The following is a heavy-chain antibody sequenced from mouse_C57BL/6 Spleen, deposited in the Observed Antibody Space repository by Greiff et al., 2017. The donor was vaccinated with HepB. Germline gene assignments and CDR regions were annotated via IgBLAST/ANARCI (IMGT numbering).Heavy chain of an antibody. Sequence: QVQLQQPGAELVRPGSSVKLSCKASGYTFTSYWMHWVKQRPIQGLEWIGNIDPSDSETHYNQKFKDKATLTVDKSSSTAYMQLSSLTSEDSAVYYCARYGDYYGYFDYWGQGTTLTVSS. CDR2: IDPSDSET. V-gene: IGHV1-52*01. CDR3: ARYGDYYGYFDY. J-gene: IGHJ2*01. D-gene: IGHD1-1*01. CDR1: GYTFTSYW.